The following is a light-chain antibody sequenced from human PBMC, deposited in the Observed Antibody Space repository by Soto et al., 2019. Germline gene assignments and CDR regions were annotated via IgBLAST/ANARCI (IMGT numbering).Light chain of an antibody. J-gene: IGKJ1*01. Sequence: EIVLTQSPGTLSLSPGERATLSCRASQSVGTKLAWYQQTPGQAPRLLIYGASNRATGVPARISGSVSGTEFTLTIASLQSEDFAVCYCQQYSSWLWTFGQGTKVDIK. CDR3: QQYSSWLWT. V-gene: IGKV3-15*01. CDR2: GAS. CDR1: QSVGTK.